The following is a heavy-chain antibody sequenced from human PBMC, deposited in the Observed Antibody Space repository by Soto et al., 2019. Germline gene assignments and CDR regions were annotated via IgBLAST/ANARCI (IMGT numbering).Heavy chain of an antibody. CDR1: GGTFSGYA. V-gene: IGHV1-69*13. J-gene: IGHJ4*02. CDR3: ARVSVLYSSYERLDY. D-gene: IGHD5-12*01. Sequence: GASVKVSCKASGGTFSGYAISWVRQAPGQGLEWMGGIIPIFGTANYAQKFQGRVTITADGSTSTAYMELSSLRSEDTAVYYCARVSVLYSSYERLDYWGQGTLVTVSS. CDR2: IIPIFGTA.